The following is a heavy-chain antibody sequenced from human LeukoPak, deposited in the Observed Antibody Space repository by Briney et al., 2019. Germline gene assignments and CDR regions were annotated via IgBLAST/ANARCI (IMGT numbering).Heavy chain of an antibody. CDR1: GFTFSGSA. Sequence: GGSLRLSCAASGFTFSGSAMHWVRQASGKGLEWVGRIRSKANSYATAYAASVKGRFTISRDDSKNTAYLQMNSPKTEDTAVYYCLIAAAAMDVWGKGTTVTVSS. D-gene: IGHD6-13*01. V-gene: IGHV3-73*01. J-gene: IGHJ6*04. CDR2: IRSKANSYAT. CDR3: LIAAAAMDV.